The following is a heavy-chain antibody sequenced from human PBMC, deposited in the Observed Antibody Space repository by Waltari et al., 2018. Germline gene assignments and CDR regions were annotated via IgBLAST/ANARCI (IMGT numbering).Heavy chain of an antibody. V-gene: IGHV3-74*01. CDR2: ISSDGSTI. J-gene: IGHJ6*02. D-gene: IGHD3-22*01. Sequence: EEQLVESGGGLAQPGESLRLSCAASGFTFSRSWMDWVRQAPGKGLVWVSRISSDGSTITYADSVKGRFTISRDNAKNTLYEQMNRLRAEDTAVYYCARVATKTYSSPVPGRPYYYGMDVWGQGTTVTVSS. CDR1: GFTFSRSW. CDR3: ARVATKTYSSPVPGRPYYYGMDV.